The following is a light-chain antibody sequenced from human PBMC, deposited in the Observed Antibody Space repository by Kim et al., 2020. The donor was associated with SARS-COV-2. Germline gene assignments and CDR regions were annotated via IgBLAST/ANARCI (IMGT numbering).Light chain of an antibody. J-gene: IGLJ3*02. CDR3: QVWDGSSDNWV. CDR1: KIGDIN. CDR2: DDS. Sequence: SYELTQPPSVSLAPGETASITCGGDKIGDINVHWYQQRPGQAPVLVISDDSDRPSGIPERFSGSNSGNTATLTINRVEAVDEADYYCQVWDGSSDNWVFGGGTQLTVL. V-gene: IGLV3-21*04.